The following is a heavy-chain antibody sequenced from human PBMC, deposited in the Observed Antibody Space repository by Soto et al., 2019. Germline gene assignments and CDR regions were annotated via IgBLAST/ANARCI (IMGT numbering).Heavy chain of an antibody. CDR1: GGTFSSYA. V-gene: IGHV1-69*01. J-gene: IGHJ6*02. CDR2: IIPSFGTA. CDR3: ARDPRYSSSSSYYYGMDV. Sequence: QVQLVQSGAEVKKPGSSVKVSCKASGGTFSSYAISWVRQAPGEGLEWVGGIIPSFGTANYAQKFQGRVTITADESTSTAYMELSSMRSEDTAVYYCARDPRYSSSSSYYYGMDVWGQGTTVTVSS. D-gene: IGHD6-6*01.